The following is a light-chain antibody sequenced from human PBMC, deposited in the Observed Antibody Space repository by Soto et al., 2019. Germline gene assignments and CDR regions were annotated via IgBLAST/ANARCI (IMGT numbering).Light chain of an antibody. J-gene: IGLJ7*01. CDR3: SSYSSSATHV. CDR2: EVS. CDR1: SSDVGGYKY. Sequence: QSVLTQPASVSGSPGQSITISCTGTSSDVGGYKYVSWYQQHPGKAPKLVIYEVSNRPSGVSNRFSGSKSGNTASLTISGLQAEDEADYYCSSYSSSATHVFGGGTQLTVL. V-gene: IGLV2-14*01.